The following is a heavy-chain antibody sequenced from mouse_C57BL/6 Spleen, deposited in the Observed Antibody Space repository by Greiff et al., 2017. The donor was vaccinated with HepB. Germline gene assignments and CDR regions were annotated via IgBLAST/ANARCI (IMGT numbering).Heavy chain of an antibody. D-gene: IGHD2-4*01. Sequence: QVQLQQPGAELVMPGASVKLSCKASGYTFTSYWMHWVKQRPGQGLEWIGEIDPSDSYTNYNQKFKDKSTLTVDKSSSTAYMQLSSLTSENSAVDYCAISAYSDYAGYDFDYWGQGTTLTVSS. CDR2: IDPSDSYT. V-gene: IGHV1-69*01. CDR3: AISAYSDYAGYDFDY. CDR1: GYTFTSYW. J-gene: IGHJ2*01.